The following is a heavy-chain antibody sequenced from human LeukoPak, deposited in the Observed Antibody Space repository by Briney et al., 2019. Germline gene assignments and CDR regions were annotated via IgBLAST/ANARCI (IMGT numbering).Heavy chain of an antibody. CDR3: ARLGRTSSWGYYYYYMDV. CDR2: ISSSSSYI. Sequence: SGGSLRLSCAASGFTFSSYSMNWVRQAPGKGLEWVSSISSSSSYIYYADSVKGRFTISRDNAKNSLYLQMNSLRAEDTAVYYCARLGRTSSWGYYYYYMDVWGKGTTVTISS. CDR1: GFTFSSYS. D-gene: IGHD6-13*01. V-gene: IGHV3-21*01. J-gene: IGHJ6*03.